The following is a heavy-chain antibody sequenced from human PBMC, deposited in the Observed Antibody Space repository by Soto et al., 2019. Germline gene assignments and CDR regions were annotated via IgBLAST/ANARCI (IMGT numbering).Heavy chain of an antibody. CDR3: ARGSVNADY. D-gene: IGHD4-17*01. J-gene: IGHJ4*02. CDR2: IYASGST. Sequence: QVQLQESGTGLLKASETLALPCSVSAGSLSHYYWSWIRQPAGKVLELIVRIYASGSTDYNPPLKSRVTMSIDTYYNQFSMQMSSVTAANTAMYYCARGSVNADYWGQGTLVTVSS. CDR1: AGSLSHYY. V-gene: IGHV4-4*07.